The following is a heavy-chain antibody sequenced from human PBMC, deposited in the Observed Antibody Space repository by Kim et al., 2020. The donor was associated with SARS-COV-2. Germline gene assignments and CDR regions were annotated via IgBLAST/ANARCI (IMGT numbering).Heavy chain of an antibody. Sequence: ASVKVSCKASGYTFTSCYVHWVRQAPGQGLEWMGIINPSGGSTSYAQKFQGRVTMTRDTSTSTVYMELSSLRSEDTAVYYCARGPEQVVTSFYYYGMDVWGQGTTVTVSS. D-gene: IGHD2-21*02. CDR1: GYTFTSCY. CDR3: ARGPEQVVTSFYYYGMDV. V-gene: IGHV1-46*01. J-gene: IGHJ6*02. CDR2: INPSGGST.